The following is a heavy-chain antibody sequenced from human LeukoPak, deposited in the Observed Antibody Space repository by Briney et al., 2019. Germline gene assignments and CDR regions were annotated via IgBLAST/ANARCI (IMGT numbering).Heavy chain of an antibody. CDR1: GGSISSGGYY. Sequence: SEILSLTCTVSGGSISSGGYYWSWIRQPPGKGLEWIGYIYHSGSTYYNPSLKSRVTISVDRSKNQFSLKLSSVTAADTAVYYCARELGSSRDYWGQGTLVTVSS. CDR3: ARELGSSRDY. V-gene: IGHV4-30-2*01. J-gene: IGHJ4*02. D-gene: IGHD6-6*01. CDR2: IYHSGST.